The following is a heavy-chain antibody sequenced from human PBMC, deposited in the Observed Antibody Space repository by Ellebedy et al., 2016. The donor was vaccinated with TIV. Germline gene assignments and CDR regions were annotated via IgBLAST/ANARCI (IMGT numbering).Heavy chain of an antibody. Sequence: MPSETLSLTCTLSGGSISSGDYYWSWIRQPPGKGLEWIGYISYSGSTNYNPSLQSRVTISVDASKNQFSLKLTSVTAADTAVYYCARVVWQLPVSYAFDIWGQGTVVTVSS. CDR1: GGSISSGDYY. CDR2: ISYSGST. D-gene: IGHD2-15*01. CDR3: ARVVWQLPVSYAFDI. J-gene: IGHJ3*02. V-gene: IGHV4-61*08.